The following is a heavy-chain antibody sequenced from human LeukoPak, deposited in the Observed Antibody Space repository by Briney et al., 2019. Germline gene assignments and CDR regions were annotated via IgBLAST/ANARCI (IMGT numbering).Heavy chain of an antibody. J-gene: IGHJ5*02. CDR1: GGSFSGYY. D-gene: IGHD6-13*01. Sequence: KPSETLSLTCAVYGGSFSGYYWSWIRQPPGKGLEWIGEINHSGSTNYNPSLKSPVTISVDTSKNQFSLKLSSVTAADTAVYYCARQLSIAAAGTPFDPWGQGTLVTVSS. V-gene: IGHV4-34*01. CDR3: ARQLSIAAAGTPFDP. CDR2: INHSGST.